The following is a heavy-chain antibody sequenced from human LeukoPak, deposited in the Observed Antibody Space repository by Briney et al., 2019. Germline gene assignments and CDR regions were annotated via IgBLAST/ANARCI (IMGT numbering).Heavy chain of an antibody. J-gene: IGHJ3*02. Sequence: GESLQISCKASGYTFTSYWIGWVRPMPGKGLEWMAIINPGDSDTRYSPSFQGQVTISADKSISTAYLQWSSLKASDTAMYYCARDWKDPAAFDIWGQGTMVTVSS. CDR2: INPGDSDT. CDR3: ARDWKDPAAFDI. D-gene: IGHD1-1*01. V-gene: IGHV5-51*01. CDR1: GYTFTSYW.